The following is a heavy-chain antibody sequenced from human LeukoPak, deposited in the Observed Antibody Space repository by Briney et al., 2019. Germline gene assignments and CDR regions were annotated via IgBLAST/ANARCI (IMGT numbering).Heavy chain of an antibody. CDR1: GGTFSSYA. Sequence: SVKVSCKASGGTFSSYAISWVRQAPGQGLEWMGGIIHIFGTANYAQKFQGRVTITADESTSTAYMELSSLRSEDTAVYYCARAKYYYGSGSYAYFDYWGQGTLVTVSS. CDR2: IIHIFGTA. V-gene: IGHV1-69*13. CDR3: ARAKYYYGSGSYAYFDY. D-gene: IGHD3-10*01. J-gene: IGHJ4*02.